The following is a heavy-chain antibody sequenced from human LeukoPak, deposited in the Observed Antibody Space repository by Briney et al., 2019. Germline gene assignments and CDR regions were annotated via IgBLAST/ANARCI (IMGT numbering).Heavy chain of an antibody. Sequence: GGSLRLSCAASGFTFSTYGMHWVRQASGRGLEWVGLIRSKPSGYTTVYAASVKGRFTISRDDSKNTAYLQMNSLKGEDTAVYYCTRQHCSGGSCSYVDYWGQGTLVTVSS. J-gene: IGHJ4*02. V-gene: IGHV3-73*01. D-gene: IGHD2-15*01. CDR3: TRQHCSGGSCSYVDY. CDR1: GFTFSTYG. CDR2: IRSKPSGYTT.